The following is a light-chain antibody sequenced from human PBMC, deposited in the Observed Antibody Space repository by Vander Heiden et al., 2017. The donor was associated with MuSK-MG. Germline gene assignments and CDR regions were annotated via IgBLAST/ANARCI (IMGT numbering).Light chain of an antibody. CDR2: GAS. CDR1: QSVSSSY. V-gene: IGKV3-20*01. Sequence: EIVLTQSPGTLSLSPGERATLSCRASQSVSSSYLAWYQQKPGQAPRLLIYGASSRATGIPDRFRGSGSGTDFTLTISRLEPEDFAVYYCQQYDSEPRTLTFGGGTKVEIK. J-gene: IGKJ4*01. CDR3: QQYDSEPRTLT.